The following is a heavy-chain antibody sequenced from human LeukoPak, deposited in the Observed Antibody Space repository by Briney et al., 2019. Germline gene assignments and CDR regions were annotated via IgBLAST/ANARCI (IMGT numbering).Heavy chain of an antibody. Sequence: GASVKVSCKASGGTFSSYAISWVRQAPGQGLEWMGRIIPILGIANYAQKFQGRVTITADKSTSTAYMELSSLRSEDTAVYYCAKSINYYDSSGYYYTGGFDYWGQGTLVTVSS. V-gene: IGHV1-69*10. CDR3: AKSINYYDSSGYYYTGGFDY. CDR1: GGTFSSYA. J-gene: IGHJ4*02. D-gene: IGHD3-22*01. CDR2: IIPILGIA.